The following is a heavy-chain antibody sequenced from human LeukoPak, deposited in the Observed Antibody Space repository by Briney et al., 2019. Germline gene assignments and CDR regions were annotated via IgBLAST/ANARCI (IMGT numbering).Heavy chain of an antibody. CDR3: VKGSKTSRPYYFDY. CDR2: ITDSGDDK. CDR1: GFTFSSYA. J-gene: IGHJ4*02. Sequence: GGSLRLSCAASGFTFSSYAMSWIRQTPEKGLEWVSAITDSGDDKFHAYSVKGWFTISRDNSRNTLYLQMNRLRGEDTAVYYCVKGSKTSRPYYFDYWGQGALVTVSS. V-gene: IGHV3-23*01.